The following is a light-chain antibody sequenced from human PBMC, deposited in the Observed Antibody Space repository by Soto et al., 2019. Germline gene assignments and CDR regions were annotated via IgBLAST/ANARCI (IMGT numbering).Light chain of an antibody. CDR3: QQYYSIPLT. V-gene: IGKV4-1*01. Sequence: DIVMTQSPDSLAVSLGERATINCRSSQNVLYNSNNKNYLAWYQQKPGQPPKLLIYWASTRESGVPDRFSGSGSVTDFTLTISSLQAEDVAVYYCQQYYSIPLTFGGWTKVEIK. J-gene: IGKJ4*01. CDR1: QNVLYNSNNKNY. CDR2: WAS.